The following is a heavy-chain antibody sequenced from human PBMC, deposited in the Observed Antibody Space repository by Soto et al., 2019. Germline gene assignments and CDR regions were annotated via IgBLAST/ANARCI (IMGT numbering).Heavy chain of an antibody. CDR3: ASGIQLWLRRINNGYSG. D-gene: IGHD5-18*01. Sequence: QVQLVQSGAEVKKPESSVKVSCKAPGGTFSTYAISWVRQAPGQGLEWMGGIIPMLGTANYAQRFQDRVTINADESTNTVYMELSSLRSEDTAVYFCASGIQLWLRRINNGYSGWGQGTLVTVSS. CDR1: GGTFSTYA. J-gene: IGHJ4*02. CDR2: IIPMLGTA. V-gene: IGHV1-69*11.